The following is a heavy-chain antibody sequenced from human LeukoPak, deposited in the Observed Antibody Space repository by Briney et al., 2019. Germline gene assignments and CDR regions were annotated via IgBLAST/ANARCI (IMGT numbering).Heavy chain of an antibody. CDR1: GFTFSSYA. Sequence: GGSLRLSCAASGFTFSSYAMHWVRQAPGKGLEWVAVISYDGSNKYHADSVKGRFTISRDNSKNTLYLQMNSLRAEDTAVYYCAKAVAYYFDYWGQGTLVTVSS. J-gene: IGHJ4*02. CDR3: AKAVAYYFDY. V-gene: IGHV3-30*04. D-gene: IGHD6-19*01. CDR2: ISYDGSNK.